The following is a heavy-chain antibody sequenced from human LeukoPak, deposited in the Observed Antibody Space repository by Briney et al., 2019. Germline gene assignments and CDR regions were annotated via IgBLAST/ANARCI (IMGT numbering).Heavy chain of an antibody. D-gene: IGHD2-2*02. Sequence: VASVKVSCKASGGTFSSYAISWVRQAPGQGLEWMGGIIPIFGTAHYAQKFQGRVTITADESTSTAYMELSSLRSEDTAVYYCARVQYQLLYSGWFDPWGQGTLVTVSS. CDR3: ARVQYQLLYSGWFDP. J-gene: IGHJ5*02. V-gene: IGHV1-69*01. CDR1: GGTFSSYA. CDR2: IIPIFGTA.